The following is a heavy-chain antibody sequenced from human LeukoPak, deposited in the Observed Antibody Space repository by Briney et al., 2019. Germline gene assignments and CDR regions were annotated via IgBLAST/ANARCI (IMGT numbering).Heavy chain of an antibody. D-gene: IGHD1-26*01. CDR1: GYTFTSYY. Sequence: ASVKVSCKASGYTFTSYYMHWVRQAPGQGLEWMGIINPSGGSTSYAQKFQGRVTMTRDMSTSTVYMELSSLRSEDTAVYYRARDYSRVGATGPFDYWGQGTLVTVAS. J-gene: IGHJ4*02. CDR2: INPSGGST. V-gene: IGHV1-46*01. CDR3: ARDYSRVGATGPFDY.